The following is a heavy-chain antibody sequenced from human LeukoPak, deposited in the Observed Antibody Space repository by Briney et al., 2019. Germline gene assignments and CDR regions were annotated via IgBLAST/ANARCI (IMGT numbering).Heavy chain of an antibody. V-gene: IGHV3-48*01. CDR2: ISSSSSTI. CDR1: GFTFSSYS. CDR3: ARVYRTDIAAALI. J-gene: IGHJ3*02. Sequence: PGRSLRLSCAASGFTFSSYSMNWVRQAPGKGLEWVSYISSSSSTIYYADSVKGRFTISRDNAKNSLYLQMNSLRAEDTAVYYCARVYRTDIAAALIWGQGTMVTVSS. D-gene: IGHD6-13*01.